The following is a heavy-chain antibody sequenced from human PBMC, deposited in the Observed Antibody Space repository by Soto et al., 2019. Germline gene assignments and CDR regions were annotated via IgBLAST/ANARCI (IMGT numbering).Heavy chain of an antibody. J-gene: IGHJ4*02. V-gene: IGHV3-30-3*01. CDR3: ARGGDSGRPGNY. CDR1: GFTFSSYA. D-gene: IGHD1-26*01. CDR2: ISYDGSNK. Sequence: GGSLRLSCAASGFTFSSYAMHWVRQAPGKGLEWVAVISYDGSNKYYADSVKGRFTISRDNSKNTLYLQMNSLRAEDTAVCYCARGGDSGRPGNYWGQGTLVTVSS.